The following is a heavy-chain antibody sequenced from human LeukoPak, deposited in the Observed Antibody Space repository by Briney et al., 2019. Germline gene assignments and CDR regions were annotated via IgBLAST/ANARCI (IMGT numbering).Heavy chain of an antibody. Sequence: PSETLSLTCIVSGTSMSGYYWTWIRQPPGKGLEWIGHTFSSGATTYNPSLKSRVTTSVDSSKNQFSLRLTSVTAADTAVYYCAREHKDYDSSGYYYGYWGRGTLVTVSS. CDR1: GTSMSGYY. CDR2: TFSSGAT. D-gene: IGHD3-22*01. V-gene: IGHV4-59*12. J-gene: IGHJ4*02. CDR3: AREHKDYDSSGYYYGY.